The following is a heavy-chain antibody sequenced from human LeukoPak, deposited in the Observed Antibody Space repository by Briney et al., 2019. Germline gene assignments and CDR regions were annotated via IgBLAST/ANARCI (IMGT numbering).Heavy chain of an antibody. CDR3: ARSGSYHLDY. D-gene: IGHD1-26*01. Sequence: PGGSLRLSCAASGFTFSSYAMSWVRQAPGKGLEWVAVISYDGSNKYYADSVKGRFTISRDNSKNTLYLQMNSLRAEDTAVYYCARSGSYHLDYWGQGTLVTVSS. J-gene: IGHJ4*02. CDR1: GFTFSSYA. CDR2: ISYDGSNK. V-gene: IGHV3-30-3*01.